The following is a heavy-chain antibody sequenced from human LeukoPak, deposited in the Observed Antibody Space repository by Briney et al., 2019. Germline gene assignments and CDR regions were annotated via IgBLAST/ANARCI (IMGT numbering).Heavy chain of an antibody. V-gene: IGHV4-39*01. J-gene: IGHJ4*02. CDR3: ASSLAVAGTSQIDY. D-gene: IGHD6-19*01. Sequence: SETLSLTCTVSGGSISSSSYYWGWIRQPPGKGLEWIGSIYYSGSTYYNPSLKSRVTISVDTSKNQFSLKLSSVTAADTAAYYCASSLAVAGTSQIDYWGQGTLVTVSS. CDR2: IYYSGST. CDR1: GGSISSSSYY.